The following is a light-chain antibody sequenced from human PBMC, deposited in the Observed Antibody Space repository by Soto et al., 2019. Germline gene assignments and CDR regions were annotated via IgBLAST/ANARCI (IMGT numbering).Light chain of an antibody. CDR2: QAS. CDR3: QQYNSNPLT. Sequence: DIQMTQSPSSVSASVGDRVTITCRASQSISSWLAWYQQKPGKAPKLLIYQASILQSGVPSRFSGSGSGTEFTLTISSLQPDDFATYYCQQYNSNPLTFGGGTKVDIK. J-gene: IGKJ4*01. CDR1: QSISSW. V-gene: IGKV1-5*03.